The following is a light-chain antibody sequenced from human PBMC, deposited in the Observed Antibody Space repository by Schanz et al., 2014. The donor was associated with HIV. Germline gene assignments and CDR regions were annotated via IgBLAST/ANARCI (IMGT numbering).Light chain of an antibody. CDR1: SSDVGGYNY. CDR3: TSYAGSNNVV. CDR2: DVH. J-gene: IGLJ2*01. V-gene: IGLV2-14*01. Sequence: QSVLTQPASVSGSPGQSITISCTGTSSDVGGYNYVSWYQQHPGKAPKVVIFDVHTRPSGISSRFSGSKSGNTASLTVSGLQAEDEADYYCTSYAGSNNVVFGGGTKVTVL.